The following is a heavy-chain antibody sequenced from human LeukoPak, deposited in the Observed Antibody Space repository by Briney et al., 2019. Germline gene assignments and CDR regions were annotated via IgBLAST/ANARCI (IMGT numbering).Heavy chain of an antibody. Sequence: SETLSLTCAVSGGSFSGYYWSWIRQPPGKGLEWIGEINHSGSTNYNPSLKSRVTISVDTSKNQFSLKLSSVTAADTAVYYCARAGGVAHPLWMNYWGQGTLVTVSS. CDR1: GGSFSGYY. CDR2: INHSGST. D-gene: IGHD3-16*01. CDR3: ARAGGVAHPLWMNY. V-gene: IGHV4-34*01. J-gene: IGHJ4*02.